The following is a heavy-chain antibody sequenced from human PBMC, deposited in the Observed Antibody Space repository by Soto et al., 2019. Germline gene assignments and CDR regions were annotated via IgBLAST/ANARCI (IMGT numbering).Heavy chain of an antibody. CDR3: ARGTTFYSPTASDP. CDR2: ISYDGSNI. CDR1: GFTFSSYT. D-gene: IGHD2-15*01. V-gene: IGHV3-30-3*01. J-gene: IGHJ5*02. Sequence: TGGSLRLSCAASGFTFSSYTMHWVRQAPCRGLDWVALISYDGSNIYYADSVKGRFTISRDNSKNTLYLEMDSLRAEDTALFYCARGTTFYSPTASDPSGPAPLVTVSS.